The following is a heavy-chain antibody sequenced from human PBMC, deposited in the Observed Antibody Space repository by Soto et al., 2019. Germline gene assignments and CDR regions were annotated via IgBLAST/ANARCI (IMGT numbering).Heavy chain of an antibody. V-gene: IGHV1-18*01. Sequence: GASVKVSCKASGYTFTSYGISWVRQAPGQGLEWMGWISAYNGNTNYAQKLQGRVTMTTDTSTSTAYMELRSLRSDDTAVYYCARDLLTPPEVSGPNHRTLWFGEWDQPSLDAFDIWGQGTMVTVSS. J-gene: IGHJ3*02. CDR2: ISAYNGNT. D-gene: IGHD3-10*01. CDR3: ARDLLTPPEVSGPNHRTLWFGEWDQPSLDAFDI. CDR1: GYTFTSYG.